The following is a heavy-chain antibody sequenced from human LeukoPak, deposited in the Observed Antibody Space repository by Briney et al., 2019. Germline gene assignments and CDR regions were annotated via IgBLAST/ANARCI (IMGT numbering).Heavy chain of an antibody. CDR3: ARDLGYYDSSGYYYTAFDI. CDR2: ISSSGSTI. Sequence: GGSLRLSCAASGFTFSDYYMSWIRQAPGKGLEWVSYISSSGSTIYYAESVKGRFTISRDNDKNSLYLQMNSLRAEDTAVYYCARDLGYYDSSGYYYTAFDIWGQGTMVTVSS. V-gene: IGHV3-11*04. CDR1: GFTFSDYY. D-gene: IGHD3-22*01. J-gene: IGHJ3*02.